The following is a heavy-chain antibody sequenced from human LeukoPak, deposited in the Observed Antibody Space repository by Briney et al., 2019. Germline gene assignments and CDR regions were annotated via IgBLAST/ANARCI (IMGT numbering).Heavy chain of an antibody. CDR3: AKEGLGYCSGGSCYSLIGISSYYFDY. CDR1: GFTFSSYA. CDR2: ISGSGGST. Sequence: GGSLRLSCAASGFTFSSYAMSWVRQAPGKGREWGSAISGSGGSTYYADSVKGRFTISRDNAKNTLYLQMNSPRAEDTAVYYCAKEGLGYCSGGSCYSLIGISSYYFDYWGQGTLVTVSS. V-gene: IGHV3-23*01. J-gene: IGHJ4*02. D-gene: IGHD2-15*01.